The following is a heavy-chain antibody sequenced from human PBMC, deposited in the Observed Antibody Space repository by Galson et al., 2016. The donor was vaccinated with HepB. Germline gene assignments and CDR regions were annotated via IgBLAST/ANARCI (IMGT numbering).Heavy chain of an antibody. CDR2: IDPAGRGT. V-gene: IGHV3-74*01. J-gene: IGHJ4*02. Sequence: SLKLSCAASGNTLTNYCIHWVRQAPGQGLVWVARIDPAGRGTSYADTVRGRFTMSRDSSKSTVYLHMDSLRAEDTAVYYCGTLFEYWGQGSRVTVSS. CDR3: GTLFEY. CDR1: GNTLTNYC.